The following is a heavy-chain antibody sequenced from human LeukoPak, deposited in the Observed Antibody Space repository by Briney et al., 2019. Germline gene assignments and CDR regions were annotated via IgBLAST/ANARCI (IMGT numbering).Heavy chain of an antibody. D-gene: IGHD1-1*01. CDR2: ISGSGGST. J-gene: IGHJ5*02. Sequence: GGSLRLSCAASGFTFSSYAMSWVRQAPGKGLEWVSAISGSGGSTYYADSVKGRFTISRDNSKNTLYLQMNSLRAEDTALYYCAKDLDWNHVGWFDPWGQGTLVTVSS. V-gene: IGHV3-23*01. CDR3: AKDLDWNHVGWFDP. CDR1: GFTFSSYA.